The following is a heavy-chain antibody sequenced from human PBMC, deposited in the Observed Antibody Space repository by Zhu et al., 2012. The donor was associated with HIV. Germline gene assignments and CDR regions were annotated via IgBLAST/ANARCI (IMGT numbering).Heavy chain of an antibody. J-gene: IGHJ3*02. Sequence: QVQLQESGPGLVKPSQTLSLTCTVTGGSVNSGEYYWSWIRQPPGKGLEWIGYMYYTGDSDYSPSLKSRVSISVGASKNQISLKMTSVTAADTALYYCARGEGQWLHAIDIWGLGTMVTVSS. V-gene: IGHV4-30-4*01. CDR3: ARGEGQWLHAIDI. CDR1: GGSVNSGEYY. CDR2: MYYTGDS. D-gene: IGHD6-19*01.